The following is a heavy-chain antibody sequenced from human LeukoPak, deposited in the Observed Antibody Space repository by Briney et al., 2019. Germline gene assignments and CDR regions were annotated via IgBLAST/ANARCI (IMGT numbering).Heavy chain of an antibody. CDR1: GGSINNYY. Sequence: PSETLSLTCIVSGGSINNYYWNWIRQPAGQGLEWIGRIYTSGSTNYNPSLKSRVTMSVDTSRNQFSLKLNSVTAADTAVYYCAKSNGYGLVDIWGQGTMVTVSS. J-gene: IGHJ3*02. CDR3: AKSNGYGLVDI. D-gene: IGHD3-10*01. V-gene: IGHV4-4*07. CDR2: IYTSGST.